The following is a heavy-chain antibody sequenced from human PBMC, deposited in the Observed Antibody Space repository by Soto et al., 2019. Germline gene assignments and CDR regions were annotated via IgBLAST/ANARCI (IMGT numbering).Heavy chain of an antibody. Sequence: GGSLRLSXVASGFNLSHPWMTWVRQAAGKGLEWVGRIKSKTDGGTADYAAPVKGRATISRDDSKNTVYLQMNSLKPEDTAVYYCTTGIYYDILTGYHNVAYWGQGALVTVSS. J-gene: IGHJ4*02. CDR1: GFNLSHPW. CDR3: TTGIYYDILTGYHNVAY. V-gene: IGHV3-15*01. CDR2: IKSKTDGGTA. D-gene: IGHD3-9*01.